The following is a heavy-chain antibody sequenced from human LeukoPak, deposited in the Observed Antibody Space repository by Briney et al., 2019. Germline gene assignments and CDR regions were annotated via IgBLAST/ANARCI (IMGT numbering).Heavy chain of an antibody. CDR2: ISGSGGST. V-gene: IGHV3-23*01. CDR3: AKSNREQLVRSYGLDV. CDR1: GFTFSTYA. D-gene: IGHD6-13*01. J-gene: IGHJ6*02. Sequence: GGSLRLSCAASGFTFSTYAVSWVRQAPGKGLEWASDISGSGGSTYYADSVKGRFTISRDNSKDTVYLQMNSLRVDDTAVYYCAKSNREQLVRSYGLDVWGQGTTVTVSS.